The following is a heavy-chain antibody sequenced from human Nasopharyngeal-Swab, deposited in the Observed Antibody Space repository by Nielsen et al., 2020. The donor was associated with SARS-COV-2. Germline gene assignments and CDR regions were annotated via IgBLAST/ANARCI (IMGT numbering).Heavy chain of an antibody. Sequence: GESLKIPCAASGFTFNNYNFNWVRQAPGKGLEWVSSISSSSSYIYYADPVKGRFTISRDNAKNSLYLQMNSLRAEDTAVYYCARDGLDYGFWSAYFTDVWGQGTTVTVSS. CDR1: GFTFNNYN. CDR3: ARDGLDYGFWSAYFTDV. V-gene: IGHV3-21*01. D-gene: IGHD3-3*01. CDR2: ISSSSSYI. J-gene: IGHJ6*02.